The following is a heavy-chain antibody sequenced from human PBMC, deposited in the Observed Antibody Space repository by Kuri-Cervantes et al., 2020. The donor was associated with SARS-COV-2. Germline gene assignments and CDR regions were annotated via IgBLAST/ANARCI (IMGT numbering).Heavy chain of an antibody. D-gene: IGHD1-26*01. CDR3: ARRASPYSGSYFGVGLFDY. CDR2: IKQDGSEK. CDR1: GFTFSSYE. V-gene: IGHV3-7*01. Sequence: ETLSLTCAASGFTFSSYEMNWVRQAPGKGLEWVANIKQDGSEKYYVDSVKGRFTISRDNAKNSLYLQMNSLRAEDTAVYYCARRASPYSGSYFGVGLFDYWGQGTLVTVSS. J-gene: IGHJ4*02.